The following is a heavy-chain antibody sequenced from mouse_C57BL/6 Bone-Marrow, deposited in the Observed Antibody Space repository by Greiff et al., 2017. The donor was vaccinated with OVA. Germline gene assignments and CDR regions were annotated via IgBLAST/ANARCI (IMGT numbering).Heavy chain of an antibody. D-gene: IGHD1-1*01. V-gene: IGHV8-8*01. CDR3: ARIRSDYYGRGLSMDY. J-gene: IGHJ4*01. CDR2: IWWDDDQ. CDR1: GFSLSTFGMG. Sequence: QVTLKECGPGILQPSQTLSLTCSFSGFSLSTFGMGVGWIRQPSGKGLEWLAHIWWDDDQYYNPALKSRLTISKDTSKNQVFLKIANVDTADTATYYGARIRSDYYGRGLSMDYWGQGTSVTVSS.